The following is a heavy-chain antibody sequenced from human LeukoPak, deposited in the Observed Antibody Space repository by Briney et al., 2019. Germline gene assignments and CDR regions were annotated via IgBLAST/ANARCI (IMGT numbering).Heavy chain of an antibody. CDR3: ARGGGFCGSTSCYGIDS. CDR2: ISSSTTI. D-gene: IGHD2-2*01. V-gene: IGHV3-48*01. CDR1: GFPFSSYS. J-gene: IGHJ4*02. Sequence: PGGSLRLSCAASGFPFSSYSMHWVRQAPGRGLEWLSYISSSTTIYNADSVRGRFTISRDNAKNSLLLQMNSLRAEDTAVYSCARGGGFCGSTSCYGIDSWGQGTLVTVSS.